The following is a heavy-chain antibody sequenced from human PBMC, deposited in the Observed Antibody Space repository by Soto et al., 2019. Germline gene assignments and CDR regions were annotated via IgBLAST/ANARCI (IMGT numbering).Heavy chain of an antibody. CDR3: ARLEIQGSWFDP. V-gene: IGHV4-30-4*01. Sequence: PXGTLSLTCTVSGGSISSGDYYGSWIRQPPGKGLEWIGYVYYSGSTYYNPSLKSRVTISVDTSKNQFSLKLSSVTAADTAVYYCARLEIQGSWFDPWGQGTLVTVSS. CDR1: GGSISSGDYY. D-gene: IGHD5-18*01. CDR2: VYYSGST. J-gene: IGHJ5*02.